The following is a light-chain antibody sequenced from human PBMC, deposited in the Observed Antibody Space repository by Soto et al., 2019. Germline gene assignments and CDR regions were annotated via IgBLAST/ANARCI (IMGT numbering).Light chain of an antibody. CDR3: GTWDSSLSAYV. V-gene: IGLV1-40*01. J-gene: IGLJ1*01. CDR1: SSNIGAGYD. Sequence: QSVLTQPPSVSGAPGQRVTISCTGSSSNIGAGYDVHWYQQLPGTAPKLLIYGHNNRPSGVPDRFSGSKSGTSATLGITGLQTGDEADYYCGTWDSSLSAYVFGTGTKLTVL. CDR2: GHN.